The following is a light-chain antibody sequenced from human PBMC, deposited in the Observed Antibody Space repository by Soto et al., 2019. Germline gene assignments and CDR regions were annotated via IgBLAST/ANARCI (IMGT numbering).Light chain of an antibody. CDR3: CSYADSSTYV. CDR2: EVS. CDR1: SSDVGSYNL. V-gene: IGLV2-23*02. J-gene: IGLJ1*01. Sequence: QSALTQSASVSGSPGQSITISCTGTSSDVGSYNLVSWYQQHPGKAPKVMIYEVSKRPSGVSNRFSGSKFGNTASLTISGLQADDEADYYCCSYADSSTYVFGTGTKLTVL.